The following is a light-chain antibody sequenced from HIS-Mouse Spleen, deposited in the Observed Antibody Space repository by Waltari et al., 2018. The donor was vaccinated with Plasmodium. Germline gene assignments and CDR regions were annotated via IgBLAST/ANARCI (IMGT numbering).Light chain of an antibody. V-gene: IGKV3-20*01. CDR1: QSVSSSY. Sequence: EIVLTQSPGTLSLSPGARATLSRRASQSVSSSYLAWYQQKPGQAPRLLIYGASSRATSIPDRFSGSGSGTDFTLTISRLEPEDFAVYYCQQYGSSPPYTFGQGTKLEIK. J-gene: IGKJ2*01. CDR2: GAS. CDR3: QQYGSSPPYT.